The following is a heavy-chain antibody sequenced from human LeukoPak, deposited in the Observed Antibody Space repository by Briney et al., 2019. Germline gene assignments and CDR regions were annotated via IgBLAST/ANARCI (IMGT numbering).Heavy chain of an antibody. CDR3: ARSAYNYGYVYFDH. CDR1: GYTFTGCF. Sequence: VASVKVSCKASGYTFTGCFIHYVRQAPGQGLEWMGWIDPNSDNIRYSETFKDRVTMTRDTSTNTAYMELSRLRSDDTAVYYCARSAYNYGYVYFDHWGQGTLVIVSS. D-gene: IGHD5-18*01. V-gene: IGHV1-2*02. CDR2: IDPNSDNI. J-gene: IGHJ4*02.